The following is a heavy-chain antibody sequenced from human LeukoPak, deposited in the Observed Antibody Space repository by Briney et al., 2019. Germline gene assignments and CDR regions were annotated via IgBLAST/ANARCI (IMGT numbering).Heavy chain of an antibody. Sequence: ASVKVSCKASGYTFTGYYMHWVRQAPGQGLEWMGWINPNSGGTNYAQKFQGRVTMTRDTSISTAYMELSRLRSDDTAVYYCARFGTGDSSGYYGSYWGQGTLVTVSS. CDR2: INPNSGGT. CDR1: GYTFTGYY. D-gene: IGHD3-22*01. CDR3: ARFGTGDSSGYYGSY. J-gene: IGHJ4*02. V-gene: IGHV1-2*02.